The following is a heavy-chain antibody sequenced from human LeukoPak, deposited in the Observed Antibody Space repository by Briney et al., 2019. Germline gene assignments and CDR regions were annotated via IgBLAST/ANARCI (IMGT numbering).Heavy chain of an antibody. CDR1: GYNFTNYW. D-gene: IGHD3-10*01. Sequence: GESLKTSWTCSGYNFTNYWIGGVRQMPGKGEEWGGIIYPGDSDTRYRPVFQRQITISADKSISTAYLQWNSMKASDTAMYYCARQYGSGNPGVDPWGEGTLGTVSS. CDR2: IYPGDSDT. CDR3: ARQYGSGNPGVDP. J-gene: IGHJ5*02. V-gene: IGHV5-51*01.